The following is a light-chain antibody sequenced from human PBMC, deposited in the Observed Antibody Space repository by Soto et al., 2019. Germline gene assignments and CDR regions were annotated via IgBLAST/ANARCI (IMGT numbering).Light chain of an antibody. CDR2: EDN. J-gene: IGLJ3*02. V-gene: IGLV6-57*01. CDR3: QSYDATNQV. CDR1: SGSIASNY. Sequence: NFMLTQPHSVSESPGKTVIISCTRSSGSIASNYVQWYQRRPGSSPTTVIYEDNQRPSGVPDRFSGSIDSSSNSASLTISGLETEDEADYCQSYDATNQVFGGGTKLTVL.